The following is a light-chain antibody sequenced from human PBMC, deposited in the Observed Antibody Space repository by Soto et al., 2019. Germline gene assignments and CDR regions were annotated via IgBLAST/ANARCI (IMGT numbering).Light chain of an antibody. J-gene: IGKJ2*01. CDR2: GAS. V-gene: IGKV3-20*01. Sequence: EFVWTKCPGTLSLAPGEGATLSCRASQSVSSSFLAWYQQKPGQAPRLLIYGASSRATGIPDRFSGSGSGTDFTLTISRLEPEDFAVYYCQQYGSSPYTFGQGTKLEIK. CDR1: QSVSSSF. CDR3: QQYGSSPYT.